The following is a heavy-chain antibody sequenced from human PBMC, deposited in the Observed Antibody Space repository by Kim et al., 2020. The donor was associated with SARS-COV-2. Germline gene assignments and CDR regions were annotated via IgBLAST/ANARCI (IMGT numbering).Heavy chain of an antibody. CDR3: ARESYEGSSSYDY. CDR2: ISSSGSTI. D-gene: IGHD6-13*01. Sequence: GGSLRLSCAASGFTFSSYEMNWVRQAPGKGLEWVSYISSSGSTIYYADSVKGRFTISRDNAKNSLYLQMNSLRAEDTAVYYCARESYEGSSSYDYWGQGTLVTVSS. V-gene: IGHV3-48*03. J-gene: IGHJ4*02. CDR1: GFTFSSYE.